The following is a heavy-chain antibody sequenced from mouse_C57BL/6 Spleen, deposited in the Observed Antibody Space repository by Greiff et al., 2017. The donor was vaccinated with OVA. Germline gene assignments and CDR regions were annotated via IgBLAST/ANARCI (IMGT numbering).Heavy chain of an antibody. D-gene: IGHD3-1*01. J-gene: IGHJ4*01. CDR1: GYTFTSYW. Sequence: VKLQQPGAELVKPGASVKLSCKASGYTFTSYWMQWVKQRPGQGLEWIGEIDPSDSYTNYNQKFKGKATLTVDTSSSTAYMQLSSLTSEDSAVYYCAQSGAMDYWGQGTSVTVSS. CDR3: AQSGAMDY. V-gene: IGHV1-50*01. CDR2: IDPSDSYT.